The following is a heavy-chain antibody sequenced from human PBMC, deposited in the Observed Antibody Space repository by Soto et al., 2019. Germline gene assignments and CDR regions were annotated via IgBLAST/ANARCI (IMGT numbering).Heavy chain of an antibody. J-gene: IGHJ4*02. D-gene: IGHD6-19*01. CDR3: ARHADLQTMAGNFDF. CDR2: ISYTGRT. V-gene: IGHV4-39*01. Sequence: QLLHQESGPGLVKPSETLSLTCTVSGGSIISPDYYWGWIRQPPGKGLEWIGIISYTGRTYYNPSLKSRVTISVDTSKNQFSLKLSSVTAADTAVYYCARHADLQTMAGNFDFWDQGTLVTVSS. CDR1: GGSIISPDYY.